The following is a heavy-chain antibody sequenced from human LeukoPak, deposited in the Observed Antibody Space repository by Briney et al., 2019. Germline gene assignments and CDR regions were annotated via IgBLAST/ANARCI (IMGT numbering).Heavy chain of an antibody. Sequence: ASVKVSCKASGGTFSSYAISWVRQAPGQGLEWMGGIIPIFGTANYAQKFQGRVTITADESTSTAYMELSSLRSEDTAVYYCARAGDSSGYYYVIDYWGQGTLVTVSS. V-gene: IGHV1-69*13. CDR3: ARAGDSSGYYYVIDY. CDR1: GGTFSSYA. CDR2: IIPIFGTA. J-gene: IGHJ4*02. D-gene: IGHD3-22*01.